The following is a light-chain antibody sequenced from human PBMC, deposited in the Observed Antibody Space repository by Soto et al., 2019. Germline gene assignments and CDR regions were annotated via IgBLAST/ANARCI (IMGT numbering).Light chain of an antibody. CDR3: QQSYSTPPS. CDR1: QSISSY. V-gene: IGKV1-39*01. CDR2: AAS. Sequence: DIQMTQSPSSLSASVGDRVTITCRASQSISSYLNWYQQKPGKAPKLLIYAASSLQSGVPSRFSGSGSGTDFTPTHSRLQPEDFATYYCQQSYSTPPSFGQGTKVEIK. J-gene: IGKJ1*01.